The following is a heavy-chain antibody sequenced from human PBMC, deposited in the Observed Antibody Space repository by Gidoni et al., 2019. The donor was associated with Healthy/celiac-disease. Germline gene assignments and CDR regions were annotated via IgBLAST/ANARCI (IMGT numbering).Heavy chain of an antibody. V-gene: IGHV2-5*02. CDR2: IYWDDDK. Sequence: QITLKESGPTLVHPTQTLPLTCPFPGFSLSTCGVGVGWNRQSPGKALEWLALIYWDDDKRYSPSLKRRLTITKDTSKNQVVLTMTNMDPGDTATYYCAHARWLKAFDIWGQGTMVTVSS. J-gene: IGHJ3*02. D-gene: IGHD5-12*01. CDR3: AHARWLKAFDI. CDR1: GFSLSTCGVG.